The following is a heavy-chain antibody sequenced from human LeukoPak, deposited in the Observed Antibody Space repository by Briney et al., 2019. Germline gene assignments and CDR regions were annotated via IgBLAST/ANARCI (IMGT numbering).Heavy chain of an antibody. CDR1: GFSLSTSGVG. CDR2: IYWNDDK. Sequence: SGPTLVNPTQTLTLTCTFSGFSLSTSGVGVGWIRQPPGKALEWLALIYWNDDKRYSPSLKSRLTITKDTSKNQVVLTMTNMDPVDTATYYCAHPSGSGSYPNHAPFDPWGQGTLVTVSS. J-gene: IGHJ5*02. D-gene: IGHD3-10*01. V-gene: IGHV2-5*01. CDR3: AHPSGSGSYPNHAPFDP.